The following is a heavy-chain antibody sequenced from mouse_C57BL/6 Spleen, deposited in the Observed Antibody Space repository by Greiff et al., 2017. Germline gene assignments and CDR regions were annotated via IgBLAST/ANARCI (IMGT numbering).Heavy chain of an antibody. D-gene: IGHD1-1*01. Sequence: QVTLKESGPGILQSSQTLSLTCSFSGFSLSTSGMGVSWIRQPSGKGLEWLAHIYWDDDKRYNPSLKSRLTISKDTSRHQVFLKITSVDTADTATYYCARRDYYGSSHFDYWGQGTTLTVSS. CDR3: ARRDYYGSSHFDY. CDR1: GFSLSTSGMG. V-gene: IGHV8-12*01. J-gene: IGHJ2*01. CDR2: IYWDDDK.